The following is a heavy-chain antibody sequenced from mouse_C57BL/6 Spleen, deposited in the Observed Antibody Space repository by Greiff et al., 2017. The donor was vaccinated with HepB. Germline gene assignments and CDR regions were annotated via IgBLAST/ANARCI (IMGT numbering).Heavy chain of an antibody. V-gene: IGHV1-53*01. J-gene: IGHJ2*01. Sequence: QVHVKQSGTELVKPGASVKLSCKASGYTFTSYWMHWVKQRPGQGLEWIGNINPSNGGTNYNEKFKSKATLTVDKSSSTAYMQLSSLTSEDSAVYYCARYYGSSYFDCWGQGTTLTVSS. CDR2: INPSNGGT. D-gene: IGHD1-1*01. CDR1: GYTFTSYW. CDR3: ARYYGSSYFDC.